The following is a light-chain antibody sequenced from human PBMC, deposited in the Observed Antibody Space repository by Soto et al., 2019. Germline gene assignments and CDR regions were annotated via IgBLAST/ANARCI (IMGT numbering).Light chain of an antibody. Sequence: EIVMTQSPATLSVPPGGRATLSCRASQSVSSYLAWYQQRPGQPPRLLIYRASTRATGIPAWFSGSGSGTEFSLTISSLQSEDFAVYYCQAYSSWTPRYAFGKGTKVEI. CDR3: QAYSSWTPRYA. CDR2: RAS. V-gene: IGKV3-15*01. CDR1: QSVSSY. J-gene: IGKJ2*01.